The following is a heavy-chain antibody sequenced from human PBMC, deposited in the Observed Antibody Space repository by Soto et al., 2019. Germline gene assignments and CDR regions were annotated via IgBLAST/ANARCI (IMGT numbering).Heavy chain of an antibody. CDR1: GFTFSNYI. Sequence: QLQLVESGGGVVQPGRSLRLSCAASGFTFSNYIMHWVRQAPGKGLEWVAFISYDGSNNNYADSMKGRFTISRDNSKNTLYLQLSSLRPEDTAVYYCAGGDNYYALGVWGQGTTVTVSS. J-gene: IGHJ6*02. CDR2: ISYDGSNN. CDR3: AGGDNYYALGV. V-gene: IGHV3-30*04. D-gene: IGHD2-15*01.